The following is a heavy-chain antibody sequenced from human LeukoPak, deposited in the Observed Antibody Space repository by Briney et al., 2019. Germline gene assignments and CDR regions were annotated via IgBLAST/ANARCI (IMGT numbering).Heavy chain of an antibody. V-gene: IGHV4-39*07. CDR3: ARDPHPLTYCGGDCYSSYFDP. J-gene: IGHJ5*02. CDR1: GGSISSSSYY. Sequence: SETLSLTCTVSGGSISSSSYYWGWIRQPPGKGLEWIGSIYYSGSTYYNPSLKSRVTISVDTSKNQFSLRLSSVTAADTAVYYCARDPHPLTYCGGDCYSSYFDPWGPGTLVIVSS. CDR2: IYYSGST. D-gene: IGHD2-21*02.